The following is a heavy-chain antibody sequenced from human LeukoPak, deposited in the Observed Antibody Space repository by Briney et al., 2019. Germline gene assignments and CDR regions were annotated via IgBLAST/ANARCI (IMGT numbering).Heavy chain of an antibody. CDR1: GGSLSSGGYS. Sequence: SETLSLTCAVSGGSLSSGGYSWSWIRQPPGKGLEWIGYIYHSGSTYYNPSLKSRVTISVDRSKNQFSLKLSSVTAADTAVYYCARDNYCGGDCLYFDYWGQGTLVTVSS. V-gene: IGHV4-30-2*01. CDR2: IYHSGST. J-gene: IGHJ4*02. D-gene: IGHD2-21*02. CDR3: ARDNYCGGDCLYFDY.